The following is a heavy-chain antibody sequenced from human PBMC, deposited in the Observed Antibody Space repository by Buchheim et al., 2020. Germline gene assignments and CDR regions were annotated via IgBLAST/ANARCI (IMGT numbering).Heavy chain of an antibody. V-gene: IGHV4-39*01. Sequence: QLQLQESGPGLVKPSETLSLTCTVSGGSISSSSYYWGWIRQPPGKGLEWIGSIYYSWSTYYNPSLKRRVTISVDTSKNQFSLKLSSVTAADTAVYYCARLGPIVVVIASNWYFDLWGRGTL. D-gene: IGHD2-21*01. J-gene: IGHJ2*01. CDR3: ARLGPIVVVIASNWYFDL. CDR1: GGSISSSSYY. CDR2: IYYSWST.